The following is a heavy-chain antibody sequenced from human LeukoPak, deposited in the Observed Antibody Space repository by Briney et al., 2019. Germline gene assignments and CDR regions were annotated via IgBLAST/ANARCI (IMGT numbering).Heavy chain of an antibody. Sequence: PSETLSLTCTVSGGSISSSSYYWGWIRQPPGKGLEWIGEINHSGSTNYNPSLKSRVTISVDTSKNLFSLKLSSVTAADTAVYYCARRRIQLWNSWVYYYYYMDVWGKGTTVTISS. CDR2: INHSGST. CDR3: ARRRIQLWNSWVYYYYYMDV. D-gene: IGHD5-18*01. CDR1: GGSISSSSYY. V-gene: IGHV4-39*07. J-gene: IGHJ6*03.